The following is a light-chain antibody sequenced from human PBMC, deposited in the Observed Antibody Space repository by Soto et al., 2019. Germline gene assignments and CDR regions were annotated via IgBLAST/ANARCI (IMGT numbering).Light chain of an antibody. CDR3: QQYNSYPVT. CDR1: QSISSW. Sequence: DIQITQSPSTLSASVGDRVTITCRASQSISSWLAWYQQKPGKAPKLLIYDASSLESGVPSRFSGSGSGTEFTLTISSLQPDDFATYYCQQYNSYPVTFGPGTKVDI. V-gene: IGKV1-5*01. CDR2: DAS. J-gene: IGKJ3*01.